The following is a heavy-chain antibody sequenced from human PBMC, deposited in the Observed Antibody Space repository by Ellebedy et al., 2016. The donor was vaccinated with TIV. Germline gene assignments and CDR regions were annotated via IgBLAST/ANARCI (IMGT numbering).Heavy chain of an antibody. CDR1: GFTFSSYW. CDR3: LSAAAGPFNYMDV. D-gene: IGHD6-13*01. J-gene: IGHJ6*03. Sequence: GESLKISXAASGFTFSSYWMSWVRQAPGKGLEWVANIKQDGSEKYYVDSVKGRFTISRDNAKNSLYLQMNSLRAEDTAVYYCLSAAAGPFNYMDVWGKGTTVTVSS. CDR2: IKQDGSEK. V-gene: IGHV3-7*02.